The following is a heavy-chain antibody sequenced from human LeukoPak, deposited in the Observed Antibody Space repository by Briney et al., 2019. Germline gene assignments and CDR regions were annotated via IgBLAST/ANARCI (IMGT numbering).Heavy chain of an antibody. V-gene: IGHV3-23*01. CDR3: AKEPSHYYDSSGYYY. D-gene: IGHD3-22*01. J-gene: IGHJ4*02. CDR1: GFTFSSYA. Sequence: GGSLRLSCAASGFTFSSYAMSWVRQVPGKGLEWVSAISGSGGSTYYADSVKGRFTISRDNSKNTLYLQMNSLRAEDTAVYYCAKEPSHYYDSSGYYYWGQGTLVTVSS. CDR2: ISGSGGST.